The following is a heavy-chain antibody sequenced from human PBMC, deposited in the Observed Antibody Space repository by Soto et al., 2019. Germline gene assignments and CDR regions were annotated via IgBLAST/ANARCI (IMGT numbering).Heavy chain of an antibody. J-gene: IGHJ4*02. Sequence: SETLSLTCTVSGGSISSGGYYWSWIRQHPGKGLEWIGYIYYSGSTYYNPSLKSRVTISVDTSKNQFSLKLSSVTAADTAVYYCASGRHDFGYYFDYWGQGTLVTVSS. V-gene: IGHV4-31*03. CDR3: ASGRHDFGYYFDY. D-gene: IGHD3-3*01. CDR2: IYYSGST. CDR1: GGSISSGGYY.